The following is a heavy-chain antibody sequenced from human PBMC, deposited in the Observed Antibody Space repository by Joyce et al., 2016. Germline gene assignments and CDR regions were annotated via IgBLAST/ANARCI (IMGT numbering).Heavy chain of an antibody. Sequence: QVQLRQWGAGLLKPSETLSLTCAVSGGPFRGFFWSWVRQPPGKALEWIGDNTTSGATNYNPSLRSRVDISVDTSNNQFSLTLTSLSAADMAVYYCARSQWLAPLMYWGQGTLVTVSP. J-gene: IGHJ4*02. CDR1: GGPFRGFF. CDR3: ARSQWLAPLMY. CDR2: NTTSGAT. V-gene: IGHV4-34*02. D-gene: IGHD6-19*01.